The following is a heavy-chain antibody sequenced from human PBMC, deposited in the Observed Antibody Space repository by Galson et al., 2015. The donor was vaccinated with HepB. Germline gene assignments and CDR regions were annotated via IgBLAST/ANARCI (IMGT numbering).Heavy chain of an antibody. Sequence: ETLSLTCAVYLGSFSTYQWTWIRQPPGKGLEWIGEINHSGITNYNPSLKGRVTISVDTSKNQFSLKLSSVTAADTAMYYCARGRANDFSSPTDHWGQGTLVTVSS. V-gene: IGHV4-34*01. CDR1: LGSFSTYQ. J-gene: IGHJ4*02. D-gene: IGHD6-13*01. CDR2: INHSGIT. CDR3: ARGRANDFSSPTDH.